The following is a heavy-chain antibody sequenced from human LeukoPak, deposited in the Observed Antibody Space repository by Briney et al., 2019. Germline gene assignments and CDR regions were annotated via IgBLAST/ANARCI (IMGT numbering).Heavy chain of an antibody. Sequence: GGSLRLSCAASGISFRSYGMHWVRQAPGKGLGWVGVIWFDGSNRYYADSVKGRFTISRDNSKNTLYPQVNSVRAEDTAVYYCARDTSGYYDYWGQGALVTVSS. D-gene: IGHD2-15*01. CDR1: GISFRSYG. J-gene: IGHJ4*02. V-gene: IGHV3-33*01. CDR2: IWFDGSNR. CDR3: ARDTSGYYDY.